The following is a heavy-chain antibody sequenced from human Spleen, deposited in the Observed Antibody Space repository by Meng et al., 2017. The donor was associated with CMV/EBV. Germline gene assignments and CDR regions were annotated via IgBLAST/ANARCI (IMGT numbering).Heavy chain of an antibody. V-gene: IGHV1-69*04. Sequence: TLSDYTIAWVRQAPGQGLEWMGRLVPRINLITYAEKFRDRVTITADKSTSTVYMEVSSLRSEDTAFYYCAREVGYTNGWGSRRGCDPWGQGTLVTVSS. J-gene: IGHJ5*02. CDR1: TLSDYT. D-gene: IGHD6-19*01. CDR2: LVPRINLI. CDR3: AREVGYTNGWGSRRGCDP.